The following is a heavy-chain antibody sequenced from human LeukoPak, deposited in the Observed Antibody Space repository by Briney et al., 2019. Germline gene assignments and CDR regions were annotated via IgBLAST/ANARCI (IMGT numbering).Heavy chain of an antibody. CDR1: GYTFTSYD. D-gene: IGHD3-22*01. CDR2: MNPNSGNT. J-gene: IGHJ4*02. Sequence: ASVKVSCKASGYTFTSYDISWVRQATGQGLEWMGWMNPNSGNTGYAQKFQGRVTMTRNTSISTAYMELSSLRSEDTAVYYCARRYDSSGPTYDYWGQGTLVTVSS. CDR3: ARRYDSSGPTYDY. V-gene: IGHV1-8*01.